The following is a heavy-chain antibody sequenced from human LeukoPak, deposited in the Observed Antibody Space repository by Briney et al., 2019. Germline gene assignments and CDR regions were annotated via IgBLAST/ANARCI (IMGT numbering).Heavy chain of an antibody. CDR3: ARDMYYYDSSGYYPDY. CDR2: INWNGGST. Sequence: GGSLRLSRAASGFTFDDYGMSWVRQAPGKGLEWVSGINWNGGSTGYADSVKGRFTISRDNAKNSLYLQMNSLRAEDTALYYCARDMYYYDSSGYYPDYWGQGTLVTVSS. CDR1: GFTFDDYG. J-gene: IGHJ4*02. D-gene: IGHD3-22*01. V-gene: IGHV3-20*04.